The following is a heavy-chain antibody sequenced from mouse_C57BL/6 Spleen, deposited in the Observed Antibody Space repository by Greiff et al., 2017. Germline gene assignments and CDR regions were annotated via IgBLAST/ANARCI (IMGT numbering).Heavy chain of an antibody. J-gene: IGHJ2*01. CDR1: GFTFSSYT. V-gene: IGHV5-9*01. Sequence: EVMLVESGGGLVKPGGSLKLSCAASGFTFSSYTMSWVRQTPEKRLEWVATISGGGGNTYYPDSVKGRFTISRDNAKNNQYRQMSSLRSEVTSLYYVARLTIHFDYWGQGTTLTVSS. CDR2: ISGGGGNT. CDR3: ARLTIHFDY. D-gene: IGHD2-12*01.